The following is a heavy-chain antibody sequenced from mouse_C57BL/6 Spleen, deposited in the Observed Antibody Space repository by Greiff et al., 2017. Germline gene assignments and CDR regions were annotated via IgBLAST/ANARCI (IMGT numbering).Heavy chain of an antibody. Sequence: QVQLQQSGAELARPGASVKMSCKASGYTFTSYTMHWVKQRPGQGLEWIGYINPSSGYTKYNQKFKDKATLTADKSSSTAYMQLSSLTSEDSAVYYCASEENYYGSSYNAMDYWGQGTSVTVSS. D-gene: IGHD1-1*01. CDR3: ASEENYYGSSYNAMDY. CDR2: INPSSGYT. J-gene: IGHJ4*01. CDR1: GYTFTSYT. V-gene: IGHV1-4*01.